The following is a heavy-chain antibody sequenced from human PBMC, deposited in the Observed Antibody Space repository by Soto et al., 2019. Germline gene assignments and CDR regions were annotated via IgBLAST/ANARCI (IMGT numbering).Heavy chain of an antibody. CDR2: IYYTGAS. CDR3: ARDVSPLGFDY. D-gene: IGHD1-26*01. V-gene: IGHV4-31*03. Sequence: QVQLQESGPGLVKPSQTLSLTCTVSGGSISSAGYYWSWIRQHPGKGLEWIGYIYYTGASYYNPSLQSRLTISVDTSKNQFSLKLSSVTAADTAVYYCARDVSPLGFDYWGQGTLVTVSS. CDR1: GGSISSAGYY. J-gene: IGHJ4*02.